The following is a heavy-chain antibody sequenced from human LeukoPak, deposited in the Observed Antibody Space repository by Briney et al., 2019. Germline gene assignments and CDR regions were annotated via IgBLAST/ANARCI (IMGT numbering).Heavy chain of an antibody. CDR1: EFCVSSNY. J-gene: IGHJ4*02. D-gene: IGHD6-13*01. V-gene: IGHV3-23*01. CDR2: ISGSGGST. Sequence: GGSLRLSCAASEFCVSSNYMTWVRRAPGKGLEWVSAISGSGGSTYYADSVKGRFTISRDNSKNTLYLQMNSLRAEDTAVYYCAKRREYSSSWYDYWGQGSLVTVSS. CDR3: AKRREYSSSWYDY.